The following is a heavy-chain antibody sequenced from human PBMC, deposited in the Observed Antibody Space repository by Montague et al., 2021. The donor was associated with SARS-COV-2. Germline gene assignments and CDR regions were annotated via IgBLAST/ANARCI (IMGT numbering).Heavy chain of an antibody. D-gene: IGHD3-10*01. CDR3: ATSLGGRYYWADYYFDY. CDR1: GASMSPYH. CDR2: LRHSGAT. V-gene: IGHV4-59*03. J-gene: IGHJ4*02. Sequence: SETPSLTCAVTGASMSPYHWSWIRQPPGKGLEWIGNLRHSGATNXNPSLESRVTMSVDTSKNQFSLNLISVTAADTAVYFCATSLGGRYYWADYYFDYWGQGILVTVSA.